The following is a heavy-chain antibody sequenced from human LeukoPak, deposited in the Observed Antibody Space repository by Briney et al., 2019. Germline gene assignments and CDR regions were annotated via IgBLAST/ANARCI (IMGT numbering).Heavy chain of an antibody. Sequence: ASVKVSCKASGYTFTGYYMHWVRQAPGQGLEWMGWINPNSGGTNYAQKFQGRVTMTRDTSISTAYMELSRLRSDDTAVYYCARGPLGAPYYYYYYYMDVWGKGTTVTVSS. V-gene: IGHV1-2*02. CDR2: INPNSGGT. CDR1: GYTFTGYY. CDR3: ARGPLGAPYYYYYYYMDV. J-gene: IGHJ6*03. D-gene: IGHD3-16*01.